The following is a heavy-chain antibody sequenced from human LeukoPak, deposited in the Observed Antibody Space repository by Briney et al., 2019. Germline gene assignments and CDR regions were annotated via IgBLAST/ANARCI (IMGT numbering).Heavy chain of an antibody. CDR1: GGSISSSSYY. J-gene: IGHJ6*03. Sequence: SETLSLTCTVSGGSISSSSYYWGWIRQPPGKGLEWIGSIYHSGTTYYNPSLKSRVTISVDTSKNQFSLKLSSVTAADTAVYYCARDQPYIDVWGKGTTVTVSS. V-gene: IGHV4-39*07. CDR3: ARDQPYIDV. CDR2: IYHSGTT.